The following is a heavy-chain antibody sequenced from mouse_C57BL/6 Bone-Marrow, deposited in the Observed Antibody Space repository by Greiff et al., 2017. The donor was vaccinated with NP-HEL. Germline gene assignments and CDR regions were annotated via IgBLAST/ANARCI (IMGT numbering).Heavy chain of an antibody. CDR1: GYTFTDYY. J-gene: IGHJ2*01. CDR3: ARETTVVATDYFDY. D-gene: IGHD1-1*01. Sequence: VQLKQSGPVLVKPGASVKMSCKASGYTFTDYYMNWVKQSHGKSLEWIGVINPYNGGTSYNQKFKGKATLTVDKSSSTAYMELNSLTSEDSAVYYCARETTVVATDYFDYWGQGTTLTVSS. CDR2: INPYNGGT. V-gene: IGHV1-19*01.